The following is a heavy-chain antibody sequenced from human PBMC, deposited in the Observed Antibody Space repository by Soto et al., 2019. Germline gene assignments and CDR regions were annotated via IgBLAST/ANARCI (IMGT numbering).Heavy chain of an antibody. CDR1: GGSVSSGSYY. J-gene: IGHJ3*02. V-gene: IGHV4-61*01. CDR2: IYYSGST. D-gene: IGHD6-6*01. Sequence: SQTLSLTCTVSGGSVSSGSYYWSWIRQPPGKGLEWIGYIYYSGSTNYNPSLKSRVTISVDTSKNQFSLKLSSVTAADTAVYYCARVVAARPCAFDIWGQGTMVTVSS. CDR3: ARVVAARPCAFDI.